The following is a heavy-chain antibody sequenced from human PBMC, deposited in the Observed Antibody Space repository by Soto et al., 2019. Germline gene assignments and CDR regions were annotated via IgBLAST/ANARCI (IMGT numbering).Heavy chain of an antibody. D-gene: IGHD3-9*01. V-gene: IGHV4-59*01. Sequence: QVQLQESGPGLVKPSETLSLTCTVSGGSISSYYWSWIRQPPGKGLEWIGYIYYSGSTNYNPSLKSRVTISVDTSKNQFSLKLSSVTAADTAVYYCARDRGDYDILTGYYYYGMDVWGQGTTVTVSS. CDR1: GGSISSYY. CDR3: ARDRGDYDILTGYYYYGMDV. CDR2: IYYSGST. J-gene: IGHJ6*02.